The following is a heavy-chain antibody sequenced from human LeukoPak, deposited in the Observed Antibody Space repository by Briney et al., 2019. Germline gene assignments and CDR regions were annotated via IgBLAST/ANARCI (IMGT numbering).Heavy chain of an antibody. CDR1: GYTFTSYG. CDR2: ISAYNGKT. CDR3: ARDQSGEWELLSGWWFDP. Sequence: GASVTVSCKASGYTFTSYGISWVRQAPGQGLEWMGWISAYNGKTNYAQKLQGRVTVTRDMSTGTVYMELSNLRSEDTAVYYCARDQSGEWELLSGWWFDPWGQGTLVTVSS. V-gene: IGHV1-18*01. D-gene: IGHD1-26*01. J-gene: IGHJ5*02.